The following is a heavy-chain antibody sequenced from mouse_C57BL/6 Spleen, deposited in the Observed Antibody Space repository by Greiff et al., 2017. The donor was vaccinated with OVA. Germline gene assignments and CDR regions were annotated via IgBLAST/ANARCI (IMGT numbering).Heavy chain of an antibody. J-gene: IGHJ2*01. CDR3: ARVGDYDWVDYFDY. Sequence: EVQLQESGPGLVKPSQSLSLTCSVTGYSITSGYYWNWIRQFPGNKLEWMGYISYDGSNNYNPSLKNRISITRDTSKNQFFLKLNSVTTEDTATYYCARVGDYDWVDYFDYWGQGTTLTVSS. V-gene: IGHV3-6*01. CDR2: ISYDGSN. D-gene: IGHD2-4*01. CDR1: GYSITSGYY.